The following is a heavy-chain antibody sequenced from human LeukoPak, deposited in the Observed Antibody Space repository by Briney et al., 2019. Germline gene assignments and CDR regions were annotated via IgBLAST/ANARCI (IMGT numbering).Heavy chain of an antibody. J-gene: IGHJ4*02. V-gene: IGHV3-23*01. Sequence: GGSLKLSCADSRFTFSSYTMNWVRQAPGKGLEWVSGISANAVSTDYADSVKGRFTISRDVSKNTLFLQMTSLRAEDTAVYYCAKAKGWYGEGYFDYWGQGTLVTVSS. CDR3: AKAKGWYGEGYFDY. CDR2: ISANAVST. D-gene: IGHD3-10*01. CDR1: RFTFSSYT.